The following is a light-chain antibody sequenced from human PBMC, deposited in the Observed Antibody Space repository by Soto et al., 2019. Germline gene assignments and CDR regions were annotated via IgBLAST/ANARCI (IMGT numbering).Light chain of an antibody. CDR3: AAWDDSLNAVV. V-gene: IGLV1-44*01. CDR2: SNN. Sequence: QSVLTQPPSASGTPGQRVTISCSGSSSNIGSNTVNWYQQLPGTAPKLIIYSNNQRPSGVPDRFSGSKSGTSASLAISVLQSEDEADYYCAAWDDSLNAVVFGGGTKLTVL. J-gene: IGLJ2*01. CDR1: SSNIGSNT.